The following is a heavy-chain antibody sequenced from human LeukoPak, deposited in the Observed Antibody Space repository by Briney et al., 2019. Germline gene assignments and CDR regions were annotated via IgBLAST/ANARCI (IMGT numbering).Heavy chain of an antibody. J-gene: IGHJ4*02. Sequence: GGSLRLSCAGSGFTFSNYSINWVRQAPGKGLEWVSSISPSSHYIYYADSVRGRFTISRDNARNSLYLQMNSLRDEDTAVYYCARDRHTAMGRWGQGTLVTVSS. CDR1: GFTFSNYS. D-gene: IGHD5-18*01. CDR3: ARDRHTAMGR. CDR2: ISPSSHYI. V-gene: IGHV3-21*04.